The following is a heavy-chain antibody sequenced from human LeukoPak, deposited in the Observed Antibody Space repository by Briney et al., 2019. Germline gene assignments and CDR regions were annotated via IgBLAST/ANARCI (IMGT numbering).Heavy chain of an antibody. CDR3: AKVGDCSGGSCYDAFDI. Sequence: PGRSLRLSCAASGFTFDDYAMHWVRQAPGKGLEWVSGISWNSGSIGYADSVKGRFTISRDNAKNSLYLQMNSLRAEDTALYYCAKVGDCSGGSCYDAFDIWGQGTMVTVSS. D-gene: IGHD2-15*01. V-gene: IGHV3-9*01. CDR2: ISWNSGSI. J-gene: IGHJ3*02. CDR1: GFTFDDYA.